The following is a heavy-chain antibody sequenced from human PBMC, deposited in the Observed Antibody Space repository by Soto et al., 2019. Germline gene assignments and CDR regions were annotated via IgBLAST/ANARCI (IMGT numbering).Heavy chain of an antibody. J-gene: IGHJ1*01. D-gene: IGHD4-17*01. CDR3: AQLHRDYGDYVFAYFQH. CDR1: GFTFSSYA. Sequence: EVQLLESGGGLVQPGGSLRLSCAASGFTFSSYAMSWVRQAPGKGLEWVSAISGSGGSTYYADSVKGRFTISRDNSKNTLYLQMNSLRAEDTAVYYCAQLHRDYGDYVFAYFQHWGQGTLVTVSS. CDR2: ISGSGGST. V-gene: IGHV3-23*01.